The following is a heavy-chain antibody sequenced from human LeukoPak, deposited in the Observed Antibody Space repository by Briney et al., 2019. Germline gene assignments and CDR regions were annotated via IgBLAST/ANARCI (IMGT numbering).Heavy chain of an antibody. CDR3: ARGEGWYYYMDV. CDR2: IYYSGST. CDR1: GGSISGYY. D-gene: IGHD6-19*01. J-gene: IGHJ6*03. Sequence: SETLSLTCTVAGGSISGYYWSWIRQPPGKGLEWIGYIYYSGSTNYNPSLKSRVTISVDTSKNQFSLKLSSVTAADTAVYYCARGEGWYYYMDVWGKGTTVTVSS. V-gene: IGHV4-59*01.